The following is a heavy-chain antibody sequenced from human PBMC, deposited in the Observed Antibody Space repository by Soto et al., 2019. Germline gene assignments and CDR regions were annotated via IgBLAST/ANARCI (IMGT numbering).Heavy chain of an antibody. J-gene: IGHJ5*02. CDR3: VRGGGGGLFDP. CDR1: GFTFSDHY. CDR2: ISHRSLTI. V-gene: IGHV3-11*04. Sequence: PGGSLRLSCAASGFTFSDHYMAWFRQTPERGLEWLAYISHRSLTIYHARSVKDRFTISRDNAKRSLYLQMMSLTAEDTAIYYCVRGGGGGLFDPWGQGTMVTVSS. D-gene: IGHD2-15*01.